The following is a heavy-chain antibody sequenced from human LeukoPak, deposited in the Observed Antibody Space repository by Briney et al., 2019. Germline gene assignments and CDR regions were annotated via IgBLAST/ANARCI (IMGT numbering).Heavy chain of an antibody. V-gene: IGHV5-10-1*01. Sequence: GESLKISCKGSGYSFTSYWISWVRQMPGKGLEWMGRIDPSDSYTNYSPSFQGHVTISADKSISTAYLQWSSLKASDTAMYYCARPGSHCSSTSCLDAFDIWGQGIMVTVSS. D-gene: IGHD2-2*01. J-gene: IGHJ3*02. CDR3: ARPGSHCSSTSCLDAFDI. CDR1: GYSFTSYW. CDR2: IDPSDSYT.